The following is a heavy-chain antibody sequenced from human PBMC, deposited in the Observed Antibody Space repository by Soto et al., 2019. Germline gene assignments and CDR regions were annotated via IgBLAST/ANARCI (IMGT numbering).Heavy chain of an antibody. V-gene: IGHV3-11*01. CDR3: AGFRGEGYYNF. D-gene: IGHD3-9*01. CDR1: GFTLSDYY. Sequence: QVQLVESGGGLVKPGGSLRLSCAASGFTLSDYYMTWIRQAPGKGVEWVSDISISGTTRHYADSVRGRFTISRDNAKNSVWLQMNTLRADDPAVYYCAGFRGEGYYNFWGQGTLVTVSS. CDR2: ISISGTTR. J-gene: IGHJ4*02.